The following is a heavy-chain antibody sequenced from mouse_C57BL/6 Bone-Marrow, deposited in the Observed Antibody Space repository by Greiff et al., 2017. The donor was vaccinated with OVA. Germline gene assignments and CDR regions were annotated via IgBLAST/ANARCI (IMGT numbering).Heavy chain of an antibody. J-gene: IGHJ1*03. CDR1: GFTFTDYY. D-gene: IGHD1-1*01. CDR3: ARYRYAGSSDWYCDV. V-gene: IGHV7-3*01. Sequence: EVKLVESGGGLVQPGGSLSLSCAASGFTFTDYYMSWVRQPPGTALAWLGFLRNKANGYTTEYSASVKGRFTISSDNSQSILYLQLNALRAEDSATYYCARYRYAGSSDWYCDVWGTGTTVTVSS. CDR2: LRNKANGYTT.